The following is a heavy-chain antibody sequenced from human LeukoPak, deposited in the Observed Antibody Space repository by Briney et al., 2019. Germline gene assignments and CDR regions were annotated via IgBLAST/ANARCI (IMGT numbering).Heavy chain of an antibody. CDR2: ISSSSSYI. D-gene: IGHD3-22*01. CDR1: GFTFSSYS. V-gene: IGHV3-21*01. CDR3: ARDAYYYDSSGYYGKFFD. J-gene: IGHJ4*02. Sequence: GGSLRLSCAASGFTFSSYSMNWVRQAPGKGLEWVSSISSSSSYIYYADSVKGRFTISRDNAKNSLYLQMNSLRAEDTAVYYCARDAYYYDSSGYYGKFFDWGQGTLVTVSS.